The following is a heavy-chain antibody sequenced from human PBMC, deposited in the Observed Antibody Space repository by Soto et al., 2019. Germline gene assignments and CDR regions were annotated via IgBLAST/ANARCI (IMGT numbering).Heavy chain of an antibody. CDR3: AKETAVVVVAATSGSDY. J-gene: IGHJ4*02. CDR2: ISYDGSNK. CDR1: GFTFSSYG. Sequence: QAGGSLRLSCAASGFTFSSYGMHWVRQAPGKGLEWVAVISYDGSNKYYADSVKGRFTISRDNSKNTLYLQMNSLRAEDTAVYYCAKETAVVVVAATSGSDYWGQGTLVTVSS. D-gene: IGHD2-15*01. V-gene: IGHV3-30*18.